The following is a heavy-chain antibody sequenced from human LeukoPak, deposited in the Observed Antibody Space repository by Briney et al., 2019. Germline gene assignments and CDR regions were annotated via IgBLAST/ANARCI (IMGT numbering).Heavy chain of an antibody. Sequence: GWSLRLSCAASGFTFSSYSLNWFRQAPGQGLEWVSSISSSSSYIYYADSVKGRFTISRDNAKNSLYLQMNSLRAEDTAVYYCARVWTQYYDFWSGYFVGWFDPWGQGTLVTVSS. CDR1: GFTFSSYS. CDR3: ARVWTQYYDFWSGYFVGWFDP. D-gene: IGHD3-3*01. CDR2: ISSSSSYI. V-gene: IGHV3-21*01. J-gene: IGHJ5*02.